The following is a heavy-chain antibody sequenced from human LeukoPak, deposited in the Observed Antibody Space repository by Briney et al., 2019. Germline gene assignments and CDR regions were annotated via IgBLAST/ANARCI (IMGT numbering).Heavy chain of an antibody. CDR2: ISSSGSTI. J-gene: IGHJ4*02. V-gene: IGHV3-48*03. CDR3: ARETPPVGGSHDDYDY. Sequence: QSGGSLRLSCAASGFTFSSYEMTWVRQAPGKGLEWVSYISSSGSTIYYADSVKGRFTISRDNAKNSLYLQMNSLRAEDTAVYYCARETPPVGGSHDDYDYWGQGTLVTVSS. D-gene: IGHD1-26*01. CDR1: GFTFSSYE.